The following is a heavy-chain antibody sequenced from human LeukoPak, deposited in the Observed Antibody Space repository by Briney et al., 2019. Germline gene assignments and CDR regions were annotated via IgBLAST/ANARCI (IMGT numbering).Heavy chain of an antibody. CDR2: ISSSSSTI. Sequence: GGSLRLSCAASEFTFSSYSMNWVRQAPGKGLEWVSYISSSSSTIYYADSVKGRFTISRDNAKNSLYLQMNGLRAKDTAVYYCARSTDDYGDYDYGAFDIWGQGTMVTVSS. D-gene: IGHD4-17*01. CDR3: ARSTDDYGDYDYGAFDI. J-gene: IGHJ3*02. V-gene: IGHV3-48*01. CDR1: EFTFSSYS.